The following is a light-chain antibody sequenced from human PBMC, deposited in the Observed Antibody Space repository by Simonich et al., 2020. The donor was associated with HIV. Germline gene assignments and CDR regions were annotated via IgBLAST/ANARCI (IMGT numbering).Light chain of an antibody. J-gene: IGKJ1*01. CDR3: QQYYSTPPT. CDR1: QSVLYSSNNKNY. Sequence: DIVMTQSPDSLAVSLGERATINCKSSQSVLYSSNNKNYLAWYQQKPGQPPKRLLYWASTREAGVPDRFSASGSGTDFTLTISSLQAEDVAIYYCQQYYSTPPTFGQGTKVEIK. CDR2: WAS. V-gene: IGKV4-1*01.